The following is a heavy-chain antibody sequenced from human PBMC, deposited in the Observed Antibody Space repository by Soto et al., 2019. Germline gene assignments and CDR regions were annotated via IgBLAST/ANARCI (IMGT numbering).Heavy chain of an antibody. Sequence: QVQLVESGGGVVQPGRSLRLSCAASGFTFSSSGMHWVRQAPGKGLEWVAVIWYDGSNRYYADSVKGRFTISRDNSKNTLYLQMNSLRLEDTAVYYCARGVGNYYYGMDVWSQGTTVTVSS. CDR2: IWYDGSNR. J-gene: IGHJ6*02. V-gene: IGHV3-33*01. D-gene: IGHD2-15*01. CDR3: ARGVGNYYYGMDV. CDR1: GFTFSSSG.